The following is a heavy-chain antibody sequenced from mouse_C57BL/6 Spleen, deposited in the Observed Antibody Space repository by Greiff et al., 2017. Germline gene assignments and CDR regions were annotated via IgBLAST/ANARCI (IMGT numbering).Heavy chain of an antibody. CDR2: ISSGGSYT. Sequence: DVKLVESGGDLVKPGGSLKLSCAASGFTFSSYGLSWVRQTPDKSLEWVATISSGGSYTYYPDRVQGRFTIARDNAKSTLYLQMSSLKSENTAMYYCARLGNYEDYAMDYWGQGTSDTVSS. D-gene: IGHD2-1*01. J-gene: IGHJ4*01. V-gene: IGHV5-6*02. CDR1: GFTFSSYG. CDR3: ARLGNYEDYAMDY.